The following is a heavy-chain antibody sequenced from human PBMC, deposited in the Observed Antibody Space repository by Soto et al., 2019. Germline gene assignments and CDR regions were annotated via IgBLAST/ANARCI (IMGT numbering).Heavy chain of an antibody. CDR3: ARAAVAGTYYYYNMDV. Sequence: PGESLKISCKGSGYSFTNYWFAWVRQMPGKGLEWMGIIYPGDSDTRYNPSFQGQVTISADKSISTAYLQWSSLKASDTAMYYCARAAVAGTYYYYNMDVWGQGTTVTVSS. CDR1: GYSFTNYW. D-gene: IGHD6-19*01. J-gene: IGHJ6*02. CDR2: IYPGDSDT. V-gene: IGHV5-51*01.